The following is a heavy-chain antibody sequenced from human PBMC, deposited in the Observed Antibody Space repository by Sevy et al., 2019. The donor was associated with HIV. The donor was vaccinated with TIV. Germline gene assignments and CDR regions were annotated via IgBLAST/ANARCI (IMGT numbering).Heavy chain of an antibody. V-gene: IGHV1-24*01. Sequence: ASVKVSCKVSGYSLTGLSMHWVRQAPGKGLEWMGSFDPEDGERIYAQKLEGGVTMTEDRSADTAYMELNSLRFEDTAVYDCATTKDYYESSGCPFDYWGQGTLVTVSS. D-gene: IGHD3-22*01. CDR2: FDPEDGER. CDR1: GYSLTGLS. CDR3: ATTKDYYESSGCPFDY. J-gene: IGHJ4*02.